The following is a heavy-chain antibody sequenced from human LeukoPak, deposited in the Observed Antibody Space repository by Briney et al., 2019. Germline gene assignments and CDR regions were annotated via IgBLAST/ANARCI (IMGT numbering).Heavy chain of an antibody. J-gene: IGHJ6*02. CDR3: AILKTNYYGMDV. CDR1: GYTFTSYG. V-gene: IGHV1-18*01. CDR2: ISAYNGNT. Sequence: ASVKVSCKASGYTFTSYGISWVRQAPGQGLEWMGWISAYNGNTNYAQKLQGRVSMTTDTSTSTAYMELRSLRSDDTAVYYCAILKTNYYGMDVWGQGTTVTVSS.